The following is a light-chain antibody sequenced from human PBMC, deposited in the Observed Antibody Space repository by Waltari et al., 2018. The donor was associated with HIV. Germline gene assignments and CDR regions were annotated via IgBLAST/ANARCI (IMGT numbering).Light chain of an antibody. Sequence: DIQMTQSPSSLSASVGDRVTLTCRASQTISSYLNWYQQKPGRAPKLLIYAASSLQSGVPSRFSGSGSGTDFTLTIKSLQPEDFATYYCQQSYTTPFTFGGGTKVEIK. CDR2: AAS. CDR3: QQSYTTPFT. CDR1: QTISSY. V-gene: IGKV1-39*01. J-gene: IGKJ4*01.